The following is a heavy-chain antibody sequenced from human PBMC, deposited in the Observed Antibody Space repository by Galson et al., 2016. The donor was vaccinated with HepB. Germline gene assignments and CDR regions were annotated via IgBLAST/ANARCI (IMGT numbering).Heavy chain of an antibody. D-gene: IGHD4-17*01. V-gene: IGHV2-70*01. CDR2: IDWDDDK. CDR3: ARLRRSLYGDHDAFDI. CDR1: GFSLTTSGMC. Sequence: PALVKPTQTLTLTCTFSGFSLTTSGMCVSWIRQPPGKALEWLALIDWDDDKYYSTSLKTRLIISKDTSKNQVVLTMTNMDPVDTATHYCARLRRSLYGDHDAFDIWGQGTMVTVSS. J-gene: IGHJ3*02.